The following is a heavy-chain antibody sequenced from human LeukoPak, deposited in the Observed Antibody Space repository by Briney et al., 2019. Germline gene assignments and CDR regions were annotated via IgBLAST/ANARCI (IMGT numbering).Heavy chain of an antibody. D-gene: IGHD1-14*01. V-gene: IGHV3-23*01. CDR2: ISNSGATT. CDR3: AKGRLRPEL. Sequence: TGGSLRLSCAASGFTFSSYSMNWVRQAPGKGLEWVSSISNSGATTYYADSVKGRFTISRDNSKNTLYLQMNSLRADNMAVYYCAKGRLRPELWGQGTLVTVSS. CDR1: GFTFSSYS. J-gene: IGHJ4*02.